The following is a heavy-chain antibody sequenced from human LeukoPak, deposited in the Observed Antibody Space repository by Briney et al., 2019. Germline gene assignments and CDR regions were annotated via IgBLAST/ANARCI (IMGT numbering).Heavy chain of an antibody. V-gene: IGHV3-23*01. CDR1: GFIFSSYA. CDR3: AGPLLFPFDY. J-gene: IGHJ4*02. Sequence: GGSLRLSCAASGFIFSSYALSWVRQAPGKGLEWVSAISGSGGITYYADSVKGRFTISRDNVKNSLYPQMNSLRAEDTAVYYCAGPLLFPFDYWGQGTLVTVSS. CDR2: ISGSGGIT.